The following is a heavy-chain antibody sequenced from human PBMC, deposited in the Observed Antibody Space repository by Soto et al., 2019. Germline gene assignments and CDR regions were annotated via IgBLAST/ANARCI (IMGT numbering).Heavy chain of an antibody. V-gene: IGHV4-34*01. D-gene: IGHD4-17*01. CDR1: GWSFSGYY. Sequence: QVQLQQWGAGLLKPSETLSLTYAVYGWSFSGYYWSWIRQPPGKGLEWIGEINHSGSTNYNPSLKSRVTISVDTSKNQFSLKLSSVTAADTAVYYCARAYGGNVFDYWGQGTMVNVSS. CDR2: INHSGST. CDR3: ARAYGGNVFDY. J-gene: IGHJ4*02.